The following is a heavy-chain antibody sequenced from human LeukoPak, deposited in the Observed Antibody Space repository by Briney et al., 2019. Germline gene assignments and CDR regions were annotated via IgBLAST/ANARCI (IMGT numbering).Heavy chain of an antibody. CDR2: IRYDGSNK. Sequence: GGSLRLSCAASGFTFSSYGMHWVRQAPGKGLEWVAFIRYDGSNKYYADSVKGRFTISRDNSKNTLYLQMNSLRAEDTAVYYCARDPGYYDSSGAFDIWGQGTMVTVSS. D-gene: IGHD3-22*01. CDR1: GFTFSSYG. J-gene: IGHJ3*02. CDR3: ARDPGYYDSSGAFDI. V-gene: IGHV3-30*02.